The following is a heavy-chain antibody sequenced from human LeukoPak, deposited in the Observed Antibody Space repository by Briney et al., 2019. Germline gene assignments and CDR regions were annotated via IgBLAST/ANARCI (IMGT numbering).Heavy chain of an antibody. CDR2: ITGSGGST. D-gene: IGHD3-10*01. Sequence: GGSLRLSCAASGFTFSNYAVNWVRQAPGKGLEWVSTITGSGGSTYYADSVKGRFTISRDNSKNTLYLQMNSLRAEDTAVYYCAKGSVIITRYFDYWGQGTLVTVSS. J-gene: IGHJ4*02. CDR3: AKGSVIITRYFDY. V-gene: IGHV3-23*01. CDR1: GFTFSNYA.